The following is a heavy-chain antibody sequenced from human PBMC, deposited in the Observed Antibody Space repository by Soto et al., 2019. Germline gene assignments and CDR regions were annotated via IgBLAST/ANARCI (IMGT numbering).Heavy chain of an antibody. CDR3: TTEPPPRYCSGGSCRGALY. CDR2: IKSKTDGGTT. CDR1: GFTFSNAW. D-gene: IGHD2-15*01. V-gene: IGHV3-15*01. Sequence: GSLRLSCAASGFTFSNAWMSWVRQAPGKGLEWVGRIKSKTDGGTTDYAAPVKGRFTISRDDSKNTLYLQMNSLKTEDTAVYYCTTEPPPRYCSGGSCRGALYWGQGTLVTVSS. J-gene: IGHJ4*02.